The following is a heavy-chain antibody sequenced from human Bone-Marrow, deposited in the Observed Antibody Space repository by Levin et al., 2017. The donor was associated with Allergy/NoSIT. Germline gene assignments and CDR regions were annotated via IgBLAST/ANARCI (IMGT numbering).Heavy chain of an antibody. D-gene: IGHD3-9*01. CDR3: ARDSKYYDILTGYSTYYYYGMDV. V-gene: IGHV1-18*01. CDR2: ISAYNGNT. Sequence: ASVKVSCKASGYTFTSYGISWVRQAPGQGLEWMGWISAYNGNTNYAQKLQGRVTMTTDTSTSTAYMELRSLRSDDTAVYYCARDSKYYDILTGYSTYYYYGMDVWGQGTTVTVSS. CDR1: GYTFTSYG. J-gene: IGHJ6*02.